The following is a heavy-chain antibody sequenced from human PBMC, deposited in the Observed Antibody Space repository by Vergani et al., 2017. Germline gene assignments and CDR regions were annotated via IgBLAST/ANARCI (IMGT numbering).Heavy chain of an antibody. D-gene: IGHD5-18*01. Sequence: EVQLVESGGGLVKRGGSLRLSCAASGFTLSDHVMDWVRQGPGKGLEWVAFIRNKAYGGTTEYAASVKGRFTISRDDSKRLAYLQLSGLKTEDTAVYFCSRGRGYSFGYSDYWGQGTLVTVSS. V-gene: IGHV3-49*04. CDR2: IRNKAYGGTT. CDR1: GFTLSDHV. CDR3: SRGRGYSFGYSDY. J-gene: IGHJ4*02.